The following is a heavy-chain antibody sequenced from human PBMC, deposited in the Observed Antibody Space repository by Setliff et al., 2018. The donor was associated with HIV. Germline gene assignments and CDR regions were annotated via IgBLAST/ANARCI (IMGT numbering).Heavy chain of an antibody. J-gene: IGHJ6*03. CDR2: IYYSGIT. Sequence: SETLSLTCTVSIGSISSHYWSWIRQPPGKGLEWIGHIYYSGITNYNPSLKSRVTTSVDTSKNQFSLKLRSVTAADTAVYYCARAIQPYYMDVWGKGTTVTVSS. CDR3: ARAIQPYYMDV. V-gene: IGHV4-59*11. CDR1: IGSISSHY.